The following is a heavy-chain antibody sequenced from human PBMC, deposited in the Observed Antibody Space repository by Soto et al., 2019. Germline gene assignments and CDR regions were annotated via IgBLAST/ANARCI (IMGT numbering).Heavy chain of an antibody. CDR1: GFTFDDYA. CDR3: GKDESINWYSGHFRH. J-gene: IGHJ1*01. D-gene: IGHD6-13*01. CDR2: INWNSGSI. Sequence: EVQLVESGGGLVQPGRSLRLSCAASGFTFDDYAMHWVRQVPGKGLEWVSGINWNSGSIGYADSVKGRFAISRDNAKNSLHLQMNSLRAEDTAFYCGKDESINWYSGHFRHWGQGTLVTVSS. V-gene: IGHV3-9*01.